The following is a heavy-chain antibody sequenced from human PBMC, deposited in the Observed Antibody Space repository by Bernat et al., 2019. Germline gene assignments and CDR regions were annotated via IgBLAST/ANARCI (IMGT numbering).Heavy chain of an antibody. Sequence: HLVESGGGLVQPGMSLRLSCTTSGFTFSNYRMSWVRQAPGKGLERVANIKQDGSEKYYVASVGGRFTISRDNAKNSLYLQMNSLRAEDTALYYCAKDNWNQRGVDGFDVWGQVTMVTVSS. CDR3: AKDNWNQRGVDGFDV. CDR1: GFTFSNYR. D-gene: IGHD1-20*01. CDR2: IKQDGSEK. J-gene: IGHJ3*01. V-gene: IGHV3-7*03.